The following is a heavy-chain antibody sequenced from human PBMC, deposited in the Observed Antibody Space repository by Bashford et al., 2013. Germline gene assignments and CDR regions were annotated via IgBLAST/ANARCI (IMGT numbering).Heavy chain of an antibody. V-gene: IGHV3-48*01. Sequence: VRQAPGKGLEWVAYISDSSNRIYYADSVKGRFTISKDNAKNALYLQMNSLRAEDTAVYYCARDYDWALDYWGQGTLVTVSS. CDR3: ARDYDWALDY. D-gene: IGHD3-9*01. J-gene: IGHJ4*02. CDR2: ISDSSNRI.